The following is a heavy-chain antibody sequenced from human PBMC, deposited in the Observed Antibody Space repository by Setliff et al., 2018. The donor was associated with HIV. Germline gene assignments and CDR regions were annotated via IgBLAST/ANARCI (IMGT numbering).Heavy chain of an antibody. J-gene: IGHJ5*01. Sequence: PSETLSLTCTVSGGSISTYYWSWIRQPPGKGLEWMGNIYYSGSTNYNPSLKSRVTISVDTSKNQFSLNLSSVTVADTAVYYCARDKNLAFDSWGQGTLVTVSS. CDR2: IYYSGST. V-gene: IGHV4-59*01. CDR3: ARDKNLAFDS. D-gene: IGHD1-7*01. CDR1: GGSISTYY.